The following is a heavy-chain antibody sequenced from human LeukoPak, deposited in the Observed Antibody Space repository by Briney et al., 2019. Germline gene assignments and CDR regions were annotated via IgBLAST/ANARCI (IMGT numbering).Heavy chain of an antibody. D-gene: IGHD6-19*01. CDR2: IIPIFGTS. V-gene: IGHV1-69*13. CDR3: ARVSEGPVAGIRAYWYFDL. CDR1: SGTFISYA. Sequence: GASVKVSCKASSGTFISYAISWVRQAPGQGLEWMEGIIPIFGTSNYAQKFQGRVTITADESTSTAYMELSSLRSEDTAVYYCARVSEGPVAGIRAYWYFDLWGRGTLVTVSS. J-gene: IGHJ2*01.